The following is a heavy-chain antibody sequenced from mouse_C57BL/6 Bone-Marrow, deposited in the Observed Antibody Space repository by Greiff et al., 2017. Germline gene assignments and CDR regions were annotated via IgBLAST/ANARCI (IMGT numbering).Heavy chain of an antibody. CDR3: ARNLGYDGYYVLLAY. CDR1: GFSLTSYA. CDR2: IWTGGGT. Sequence: VQGVESGPGLVAPSQSLSITCTVSGFSLTSYAISWVRQPPGKGLEWLGVIWTGGGTNYNSALKSRLSISKDNSKSQVFLKMNSLQTDDTARYYCARNLGYDGYYVLLAYWGQGTLVTVSA. J-gene: IGHJ3*01. D-gene: IGHD2-3*01. V-gene: IGHV2-9-1*01.